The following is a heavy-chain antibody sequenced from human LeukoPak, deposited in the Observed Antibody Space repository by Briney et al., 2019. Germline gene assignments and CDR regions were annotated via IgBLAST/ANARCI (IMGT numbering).Heavy chain of an antibody. D-gene: IGHD6-6*01. CDR2: INHSGST. Sequence: SETLSLTCAVYGGSFSGYYWSWIRQPPGKGLEWIGEINHSGSTNYNPSLKSRVTISVDTSKNQFSLKLSSVTAADTAVYYCARDRIAARPGDFDYWGQGTLVTVSS. CDR3: ARDRIAARPGDFDY. V-gene: IGHV4-34*01. CDR1: GGSFSGYY. J-gene: IGHJ4*02.